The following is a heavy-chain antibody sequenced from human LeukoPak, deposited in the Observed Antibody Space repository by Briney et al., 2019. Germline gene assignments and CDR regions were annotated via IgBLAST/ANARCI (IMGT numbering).Heavy chain of an antibody. CDR1: GYTFTSYF. CDR2: INPSGGST. J-gene: IGHJ6*02. V-gene: IGHV1-46*01. CDR3: ARDHYYDSGVDGMDV. Sequence: GASVKVSCKASGYTFTSYFMHWVRQAPGQGLEWMGIINPSGGSTSYAQKFQGRVTMTRDTSTSTVYVELSSLRSDDTAIYYCARDHYYDSGVDGMDVWGQGTTVIVSS. D-gene: IGHD3-22*01.